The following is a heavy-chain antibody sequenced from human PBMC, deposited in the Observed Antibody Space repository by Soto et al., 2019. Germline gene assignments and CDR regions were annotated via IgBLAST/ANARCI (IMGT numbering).Heavy chain of an antibody. D-gene: IGHD1-1*01. Sequence: LGESLKISCKASGYRFTNFWIGWVRQKPGKGLEWMGIIYSRDSDTRYSPSFQGQVTISVDTSINTAYLQWSSLKASDTAIYYCARAPYNHNDGDLDFWGQGTLVTVSS. CDR1: GYRFTNFW. J-gene: IGHJ4*02. CDR3: ARAPYNHNDGDLDF. V-gene: IGHV5-51*01. CDR2: IYSRDSDT.